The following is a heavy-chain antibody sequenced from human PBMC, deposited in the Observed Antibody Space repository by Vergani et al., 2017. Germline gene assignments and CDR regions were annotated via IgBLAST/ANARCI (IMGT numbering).Heavy chain of an antibody. J-gene: IGHJ4*02. CDR1: GYTFSNYY. CDR3: ARGDYGILTGYRY. Sequence: QVQVVQSGAEVKKSGASVKVSCKTSGYTFSNYYMHWVRQAPGQGLEWMGIINPSGGHTNYAQKFQGRVTMTRDTSTSTVYMELSSLRSEDTSISYCARGDYGILTGYRYRGQGTLVTVSS. D-gene: IGHD3-9*01. CDR2: INPSGGHT. V-gene: IGHV1-46*03.